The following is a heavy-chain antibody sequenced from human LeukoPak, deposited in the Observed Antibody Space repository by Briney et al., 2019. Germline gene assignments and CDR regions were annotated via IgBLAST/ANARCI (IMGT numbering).Heavy chain of an antibody. Sequence: ASVKVSYKASGYTFPSYYMHELRRAPGHGLEWVGIINPSSGSTSYAQKFQGRVTMTRDTSTSTVYMELSSLTSEDTAVYYCLRDRQLSTKLYYFHWWGQGPLVTVSS. D-gene: IGHD2-2*01. CDR2: INPSSGST. J-gene: IGHJ4*02. CDR3: LRDRQLSTKLYYFHW. CDR1: GYTFPSYY. V-gene: IGHV1-46*01.